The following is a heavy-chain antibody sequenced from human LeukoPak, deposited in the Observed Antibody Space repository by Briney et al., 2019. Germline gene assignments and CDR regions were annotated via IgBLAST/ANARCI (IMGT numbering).Heavy chain of an antibody. J-gene: IGHJ4*02. Sequence: SQTLSLTCAVSGGSISSGGYSWSWIRQPPGKGLEWIGDIYHSGSTYYNPSLKGRVTISVDRSKNQFSLKLSSVTAADTAVYYCARGSGYHYGRVDYWGQGTLVTVSS. V-gene: IGHV4-30-2*01. D-gene: IGHD5-12*01. CDR2: IYHSGST. CDR3: ARGSGYHYGRVDY. CDR1: GGSISSGGYS.